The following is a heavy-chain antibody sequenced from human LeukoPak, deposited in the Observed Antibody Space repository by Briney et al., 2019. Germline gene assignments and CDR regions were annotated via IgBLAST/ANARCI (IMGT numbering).Heavy chain of an antibody. CDR1: GFTFSDYY. J-gene: IGHJ6*02. V-gene: IGHV3-11*04. CDR3: ARDLLQNSGSYWDSYGMDV. D-gene: IGHD1-26*01. CDR2: ISSSGSTI. Sequence: GGSLRLSCAASGFTFSDYYMSWIRQAPGKGLEWVSYISSSGSTIYYADSVKGRFTISRDNAKNSLYLQMNSLRAEDTAVYYCARDLLQNSGSYWDSYGMDVWGQGTTVTVSS.